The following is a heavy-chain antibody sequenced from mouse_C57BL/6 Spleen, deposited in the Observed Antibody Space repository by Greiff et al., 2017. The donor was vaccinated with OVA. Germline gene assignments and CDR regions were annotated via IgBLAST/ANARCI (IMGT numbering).Heavy chain of an antibody. CDR3: AISGWENYFDY. J-gene: IGHJ2*01. CDR2: INPSTGGT. Sequence: VQLKESGPELVKPGASVKISCKASGYSFTGYYMNWVKQSPEKSLEWIGEINPSTGGTTYNQKFKAKATLTVDKSSSTAYMQLKSLTSEDSAVYYCAISGWENYFDYWGQGTTLTVSS. V-gene: IGHV1-42*01. D-gene: IGHD3-2*02. CDR1: GYSFTGYY.